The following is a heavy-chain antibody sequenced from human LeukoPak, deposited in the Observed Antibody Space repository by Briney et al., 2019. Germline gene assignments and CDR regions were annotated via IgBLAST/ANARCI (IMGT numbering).Heavy chain of an antibody. CDR2: IPYDGSNK. CDR3: AKVNIAAAGNDY. Sequence: GGSLRLSCAASGFTFSSYGMHWVRQAPGKGLEWVAVIPYDGSNKYYADSVKGGFTISRDNSKNTLYLQMNSLRAEDTAVYYCAKVNIAAAGNDYWGQGTLVTVSS. CDR1: GFTFSSYG. D-gene: IGHD6-13*01. J-gene: IGHJ4*02. V-gene: IGHV3-30*18.